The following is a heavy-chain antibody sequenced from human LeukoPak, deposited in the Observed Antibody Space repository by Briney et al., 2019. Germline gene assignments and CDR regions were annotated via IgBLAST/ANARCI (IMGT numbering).Heavy chain of an antibody. CDR1: GFSLSNYW. CDR3: ARGVWAPFDY. CDR2: IKQDGSEK. D-gene: IGHD7-27*01. Sequence: GGSLRLSCAASGFSLSNYWMNWVRQAPGKGLEWVANIKQDGSEKNYVDSVKGRFTIARDNAKNSLILQMNSLRDEDTAVYYCARGVWAPFDYWGQGTLVTVSS. V-gene: IGHV3-7*01. J-gene: IGHJ4*02.